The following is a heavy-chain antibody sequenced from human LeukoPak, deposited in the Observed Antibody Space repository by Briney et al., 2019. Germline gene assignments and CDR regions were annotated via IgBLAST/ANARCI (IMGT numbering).Heavy chain of an antibody. J-gene: IGHJ4*02. CDR3: ARRLGYGSGSFFDY. V-gene: IGHV4-59*01. CDR2: IYYSGST. CDR1: GGSISGYY. Sequence: SETLSLTCTVSGGSISGYYWSWIRQPPGKGLEWIGYIYYSGSTNYNPSLKSRVTISVDTSKNQFSLKLSSVTAADTAVYYCARRLGYGSGSFFDYWGQGTLVTVSS. D-gene: IGHD3-10*01.